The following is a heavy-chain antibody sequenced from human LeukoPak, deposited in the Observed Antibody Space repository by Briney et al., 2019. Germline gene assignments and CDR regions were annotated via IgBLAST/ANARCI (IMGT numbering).Heavy chain of an antibody. J-gene: IGHJ6*03. D-gene: IGHD4-23*01. V-gene: IGHV4-61*02. CDR3: ATARAQYGGNSWGGYYYYYMDV. CDR2: IYTTGST. Sequence: SETLSLTCNVSGDSISSGSYYRTWIRQPAGKGLEWIGRIYTTGSTNYNPSLKSRVTMSVDTSKNQFSLRLTSVTAADTAVYYCATARAQYGGNSWGGYYYYYMDVWGKGTTVTISS. CDR1: GDSISSGSYY.